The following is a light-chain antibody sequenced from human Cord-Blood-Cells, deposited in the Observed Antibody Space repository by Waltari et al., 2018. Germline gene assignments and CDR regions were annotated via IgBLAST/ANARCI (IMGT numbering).Light chain of an antibody. V-gene: IGKV1-39*01. J-gene: IGKJ4*01. CDR3: QQSYSTPH. CDR1: QSISSY. CDR2: AAS. Sequence: DIQMTQSPSSLYASVGDRVTITCRASQSISSYLNWYQQKPGKAPKLLIYAASSLQSGVPSRFSGSGSGTDFTLTISSLQPEDFATYYCQQSYSTPHFGGGTKVEIK.